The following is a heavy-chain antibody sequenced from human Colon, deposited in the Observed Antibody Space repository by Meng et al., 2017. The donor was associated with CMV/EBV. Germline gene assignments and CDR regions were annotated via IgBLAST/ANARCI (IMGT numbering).Heavy chain of an antibody. CDR3: ARDASPTLTSSWHFHS. J-gene: IGHJ5*01. Sequence: ASVKVSCKASGYTFTGHYIHWVRLAPGQGLEGMGRINPNNGDTHVAQKFKGRATMTRDTSISTAYMELRSLTADDTALYYCARDASPTLTSSWHFHSWGQGTLVTVSS. CDR2: INPNNGDT. D-gene: IGHD6-13*01. CDR1: GYTFTGHY. V-gene: IGHV1-2*02.